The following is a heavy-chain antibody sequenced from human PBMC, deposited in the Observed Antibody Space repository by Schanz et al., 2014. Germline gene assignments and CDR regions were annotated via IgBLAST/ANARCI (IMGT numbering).Heavy chain of an antibody. Sequence: EVQLVESGGGVVQPGRSLRLSCAASGFTFSTHAMHWVRQAPGKGLEWVSALSEGGGGTHYADSVRGRFTISSDSSKNTLYLQMSSLRADDTAVYYCARIGGSVFDYWAQGTLVTVSS. D-gene: IGHD3-10*01. V-gene: IGHV3-23*04. CDR2: LSEGGGGT. CDR3: ARIGGSVFDY. CDR1: GFTFSTHA. J-gene: IGHJ4*02.